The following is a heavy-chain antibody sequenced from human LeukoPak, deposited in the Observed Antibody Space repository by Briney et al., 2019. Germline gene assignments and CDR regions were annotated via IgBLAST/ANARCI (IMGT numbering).Heavy chain of an antibody. J-gene: IGHJ4*02. CDR3: ARASGDGNFDY. Sequence: ASVKVSCKASGYTFTSHYMHWVRQAPGQGLELMGWINPNSGGTNYAQKFQGRVTMTRDTSISTAYMELSSLRSDDTAVYYCARASGDGNFDYWGQGTLVTVSS. D-gene: IGHD1-14*01. CDR1: GYTFTSHY. V-gene: IGHV1-2*02. CDR2: INPNSGGT.